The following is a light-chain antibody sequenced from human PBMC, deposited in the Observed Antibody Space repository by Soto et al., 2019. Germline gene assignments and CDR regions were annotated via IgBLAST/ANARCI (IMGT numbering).Light chain of an antibody. CDR2: DVR. J-gene: IGLJ1*01. CDR3: SSYTSSSTPYYV. V-gene: IGLV2-14*01. CDR1: SSDVCAYNY. Sequence: QSALTQPASVSGSPGQSITISCTGTSSDVCAYNYVSWYQQHPGKAPKLMIYDVRKRPSGISNRFSGSKSGNTASLTISGLQAEDESDYFCSSYTSSSTPYYVFGTGTKVTVL.